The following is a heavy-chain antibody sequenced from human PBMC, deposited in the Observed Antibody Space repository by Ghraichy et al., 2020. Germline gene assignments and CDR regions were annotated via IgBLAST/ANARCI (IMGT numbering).Heavy chain of an antibody. CDR2: INHSGVT. V-gene: IGHV4-34*01. J-gene: IGHJ5*01. D-gene: IGHD3-22*01. CDR1: RGSFNDYF. Sequence: SETLSLTCAVFRGSFNDYFWSWIRQPPGKGLEWIGDINHSGVTRCTPSLKSRVTLSVQTSRNQLSLKLTSVTAADTAVYYCARGLSGNFFFDSWGQGTLVTVSS. CDR3: ARGLSGNFFFDS.